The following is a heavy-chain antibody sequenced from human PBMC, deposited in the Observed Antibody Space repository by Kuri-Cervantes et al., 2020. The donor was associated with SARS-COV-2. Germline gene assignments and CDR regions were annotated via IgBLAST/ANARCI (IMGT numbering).Heavy chain of an antibody. D-gene: IGHD3-10*01. J-gene: IGHJ6*02. CDR1: GGSISSSSYY. Sequence: SETLSLTCTVSGGSISSSSYYWGWIRQPPGKGLEWIGSIYYSGSTYYNPSLKSRVTISVDTSKNQFSLKLSSVTAADTAVYYCARVWAVRGVIYYGMDVWGQGTTVTVSS. CDR2: IYYSGST. V-gene: IGHV4-39*07. CDR3: ARVWAVRGVIYYGMDV.